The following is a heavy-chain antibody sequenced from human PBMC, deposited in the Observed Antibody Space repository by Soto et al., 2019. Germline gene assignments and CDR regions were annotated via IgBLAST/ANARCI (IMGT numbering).Heavy chain of an antibody. Sequence: GGSLRLSCAASGFTFSDHYMDWVRQAPGKGLEWVGRTRNKANSYTTEYAASVKGRFTISRDDSKNSLYLQMNSLKTEDTAVYYCARVYYYDSYGMDVWGQGTTVTVSS. CDR2: TRNKANSYTT. J-gene: IGHJ6*02. V-gene: IGHV3-72*01. CDR1: GFTFSDHY. CDR3: ARVYYYDSYGMDV.